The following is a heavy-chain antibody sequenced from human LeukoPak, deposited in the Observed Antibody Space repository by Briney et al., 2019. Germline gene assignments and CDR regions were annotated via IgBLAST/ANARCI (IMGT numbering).Heavy chain of an antibody. V-gene: IGHV4-30-2*01. CDR2: IYHSGST. CDR1: GGSISSGGYY. J-gene: IGHJ4*02. D-gene: IGHD3-10*01. CDR3: ARGPGGYYTSFDY. Sequence: SQTLSLTCTVSGGSISSGGYYWSWIRQPPGKGLEWIGYIYHSGSTYYNPSLKSRVTISVGRSKNQFSLKLSSVTAADTAVYYCARGPGGYYTSFDYWGQGTLVTVSS.